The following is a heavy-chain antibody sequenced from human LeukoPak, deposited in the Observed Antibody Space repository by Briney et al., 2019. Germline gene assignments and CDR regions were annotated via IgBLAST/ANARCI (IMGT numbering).Heavy chain of an antibody. Sequence: PGGPLRLSCAASGFTFSSYAMNWVRQAPGKGLEWVSIVSGSGDITFYADSVKGRFTISRDNSKNTLYLQMSSLRAEDTAVYYCAKKVGGIYAFDMWGQGTMVTVSS. V-gene: IGHV3-23*01. CDR1: GFTFSSYA. D-gene: IGHD1-26*01. J-gene: IGHJ3*02. CDR2: VSGSGDIT. CDR3: AKKVGGIYAFDM.